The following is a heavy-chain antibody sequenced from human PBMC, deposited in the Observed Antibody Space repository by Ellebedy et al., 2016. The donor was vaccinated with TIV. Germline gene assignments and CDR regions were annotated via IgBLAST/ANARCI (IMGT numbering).Heavy chain of an antibody. D-gene: IGHD4-23*01. J-gene: IGHJ4*02. CDR1: GYTFTSYD. CDR2: MNPNSGNT. V-gene: IGHV1-8*01. CDR3: ARVFATGVRHLPW. Sequence: ASVKVSXXASGYTFTSYDINWVRQDTGQGPEWMGWMNPNSGNTGYAQKFQGRVSMTRNTSISSAYMELSSLRSEDTAVYYCARVFATGVRHLPWWGQGTLVTVSS.